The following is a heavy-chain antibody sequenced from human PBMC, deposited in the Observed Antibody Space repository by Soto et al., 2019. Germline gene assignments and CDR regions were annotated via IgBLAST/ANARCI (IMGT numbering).Heavy chain of an antibody. CDR2: FYYSGST. CDR3: ARHDSSWLNGFDP. Sequence: SSETLSLTCTVSGGSISSGNYYWGWIRQPPGKGLEWIGSFYYSGSTYYNPSLKSRVTISRVTSKNQFSLKLSSVTAADTAVYYCARHDSSWLNGFDPWGQGTLVTVSS. D-gene: IGHD6-13*01. V-gene: IGHV4-39*01. CDR1: GGSISSGNYY. J-gene: IGHJ5*02.